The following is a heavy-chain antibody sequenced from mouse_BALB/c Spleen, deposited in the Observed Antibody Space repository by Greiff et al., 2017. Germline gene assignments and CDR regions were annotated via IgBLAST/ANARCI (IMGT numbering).Heavy chain of an antibody. J-gene: IGHJ4*01. CDR3: ARLTTAYYYAMDY. D-gene: IGHD1-2*01. CDR1: GFTFSSYY. V-gene: IGHV5-6-2*01. Sequence: EVQLVESGGGLVKLGGSLKLSCAASGFTFSSYYMSWVRQTPEKRLELVAAINSNGGSTYYPDTVKGRFTISRDNAKNTLYLQMSSLKSEDTALYYCARLTTAYYYAMDYWGQGTSVTVSS. CDR2: INSNGGST.